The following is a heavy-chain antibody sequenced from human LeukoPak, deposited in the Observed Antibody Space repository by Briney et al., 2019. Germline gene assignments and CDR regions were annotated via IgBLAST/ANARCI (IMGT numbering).Heavy chain of an antibody. CDR3: AAYCGVDCYPPEIDY. CDR2: IYYSGST. CDR1: GGSISSYY. J-gene: IGHJ4*02. V-gene: IGHV4-59*03. Sequence: SETLSLTCTVSGGSISSYYWSWIRQPPGKGLEWIGYIYYSGSTNYNPSLKSRVTISVDTSKNQFSLKLSPVTAADTAVYYCAAYCGVDCYPPEIDYWGQGTLVTVSS. D-gene: IGHD2-21*02.